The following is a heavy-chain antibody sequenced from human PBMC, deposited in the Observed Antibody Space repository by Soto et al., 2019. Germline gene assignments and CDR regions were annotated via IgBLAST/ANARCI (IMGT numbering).Heavy chain of an antibody. CDR2: IWYDGSKK. V-gene: IGHV3-33*01. CDR3: ARAGYCISNSCSTLGY. D-gene: IGHD2-2*01. CDR1: GFTFSSYV. Sequence: QVQLMESGGGVVQPGRSLRLSCTASGFTFSSYVMHWVRQAPGKGLEWVAVIWYDGSKKYYADSVKGRLTISRDNSTNTLYLQMNNLRAEDTAVYYCARAGYCISNSCSTLGYWGQGTLVTVSS. J-gene: IGHJ4*02.